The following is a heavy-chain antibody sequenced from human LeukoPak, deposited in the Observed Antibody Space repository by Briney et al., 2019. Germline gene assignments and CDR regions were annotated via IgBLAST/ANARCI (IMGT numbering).Heavy chain of an antibody. CDR2: IYDSVFT. CDR3: AKDHPSNYYFDY. CDR1: GGSISSYY. V-gene: IGHV4-59*12. Sequence: PSETLSLTCTVSGGSISSYYWSWIRQPPGKGLEWIGYIYDSVFTKYNPSLKSRVTISVDTSKSQFSLRLSSVTAADTAVYYCAKDHPSNYYFDYWGQGTLVTVSS. J-gene: IGHJ4*02. D-gene: IGHD4/OR15-4a*01.